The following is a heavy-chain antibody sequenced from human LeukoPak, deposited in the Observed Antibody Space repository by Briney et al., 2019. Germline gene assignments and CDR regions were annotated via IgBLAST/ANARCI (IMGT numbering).Heavy chain of an antibody. J-gene: IGHJ4*02. V-gene: IGHV4-30-4*02. D-gene: IGHD3-3*01. CDR2: IYYSGST. CDR3: ASTGILGDFWSGYT. Sequence: SETLSLTCTVSGASISSGDYLWSWIRQPPGMGLEWIGNIYYSGSTNYNASLKSRVTISIDTSKNQFSLKLSSVTAADTAVYYCASTGILGDFWSGYTWGQGTLVTVSS. CDR1: GASISSGDYL.